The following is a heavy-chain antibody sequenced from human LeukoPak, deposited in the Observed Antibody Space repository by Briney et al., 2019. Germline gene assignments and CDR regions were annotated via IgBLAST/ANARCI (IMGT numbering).Heavy chain of an antibody. CDR3: ARRITMPDDAFDI. D-gene: IGHD3-10*01. J-gene: IGHJ3*02. CDR2: IYPGDSDT. CDR1: GYSFTSYW. Sequence: GESLKIPCKGSGYSFTSYWIGWVRQMPGKGPEWMGIIYPGDSDTRYSPSFQGQVTISADKSISTAYLQWSSLKASDTAMYYCARRITMPDDAFDIWGQGTMVTVSS. V-gene: IGHV5-51*01.